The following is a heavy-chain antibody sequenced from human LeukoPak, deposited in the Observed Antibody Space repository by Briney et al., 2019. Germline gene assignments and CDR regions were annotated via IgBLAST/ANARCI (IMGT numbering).Heavy chain of an antibody. CDR2: IYHSGNT. CDR1: GVSISSGNW. CDR3: VLHGGFYFDY. V-gene: IGHV4-4*02. Sequence: SGTLSLTCAVSGVSISSGNWWSWVRQPPGKGLEWIGEIYHSGNTNYNPSLKSRVTLSVDKSKNQFSLHLSSVTAADTAMYYCVLHGGFYFDYWGQGTLVTVSS. J-gene: IGHJ4*02. D-gene: IGHD3-16*01.